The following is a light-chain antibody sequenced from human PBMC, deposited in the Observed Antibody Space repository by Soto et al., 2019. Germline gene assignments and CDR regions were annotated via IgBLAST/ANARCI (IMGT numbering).Light chain of an antibody. CDR1: QSVSSN. J-gene: IGKJ5*01. CDR2: GAS. CDR3: QQYNNWPSIT. Sequence: EIVMTQSPATLSVSPGERATLSCRASQSVSSNLAWYQQKPGQAPRLLIYGASTRATGIPARFSGSGSGTEFTLTISSVRCGDFAVYYCQQYNNWPSITFGQGTRLEIK. V-gene: IGKV3-15*01.